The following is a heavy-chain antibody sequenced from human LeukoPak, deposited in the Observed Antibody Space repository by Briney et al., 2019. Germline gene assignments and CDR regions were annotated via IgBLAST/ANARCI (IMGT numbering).Heavy chain of an antibody. Sequence: PGGSLRLSCAASGFIFSSYWMHWVRQAPGKGLVWVSRINSDGSSTSYADSVKGRFTISRDNAKNTLYLQMNSLRAEDTAVYYCARESTVMVTNLDIWGQGTMVTVSS. V-gene: IGHV3-74*01. CDR3: ARESTVMVTNLDI. J-gene: IGHJ3*02. D-gene: IGHD5-18*01. CDR2: INSDGSST. CDR1: GFIFSSYW.